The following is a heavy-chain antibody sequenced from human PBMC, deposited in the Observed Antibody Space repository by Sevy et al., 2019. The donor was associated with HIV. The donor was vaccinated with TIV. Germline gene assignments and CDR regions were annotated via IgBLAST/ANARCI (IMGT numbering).Heavy chain of an antibody. J-gene: IGHJ4*02. CDR1: GGSISSGDYY. CDR2: ICHGLIN. D-gene: IGHD5-12*01. V-gene: IGHV4-30-4*01. Sequence: SETLSLTCTVSGGSISSGDYYWNWLRQAPGKGPEWIGYICHGLINFYDPSLQSRATVSVDRSKNQFSLTLTFVTAAVTAVYYCARDSGRTYLVIDSWGPGTLVTVSS. CDR3: ARDSGRTYLVIDS.